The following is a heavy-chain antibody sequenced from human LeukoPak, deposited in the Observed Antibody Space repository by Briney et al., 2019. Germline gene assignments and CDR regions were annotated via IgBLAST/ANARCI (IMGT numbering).Heavy chain of an antibody. CDR2: IGTAGDT. CDR1: GFAFDYSD. V-gene: IGHV3-13*01. Sequence: GGSLRLSCTASGFAFDYSDMHWVRQVIGKGLEWVSGIGTAGDTYYSASVKGRFTISRDDAKNSLYLQMNSLRVADTAIYYCVRAGQYSSTWNPFDFWGQGALVTVSS. CDR3: VRAGQYSSTWNPFDF. D-gene: IGHD1-1*01. J-gene: IGHJ4*02.